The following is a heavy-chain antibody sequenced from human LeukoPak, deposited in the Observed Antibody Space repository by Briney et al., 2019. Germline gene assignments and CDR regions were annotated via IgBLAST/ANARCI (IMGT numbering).Heavy chain of an antibody. D-gene: IGHD6-13*01. CDR3: ARVEGIAALFGFDP. V-gene: IGHV3-21*01. CDR2: ISSSSSYI. CDR1: GFTFSSYS. Sequence: GGSLRLSCAASGFTFSSYSMNWVRQAPGKGLEWVSSISSSSSYIYYADSVKGRFTISRDNAKNSLYLQMNSLRAEDTAVYYCARVEGIAALFGFDPWGQGTLVTVSS. J-gene: IGHJ5*02.